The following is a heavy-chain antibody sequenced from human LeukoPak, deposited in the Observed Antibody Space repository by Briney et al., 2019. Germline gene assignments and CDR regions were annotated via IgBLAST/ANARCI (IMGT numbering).Heavy chain of an antibody. Sequence: SETLSLTCTVSGGSISSGSYYWSWIRQPAGKGLEWIGRIYTSGSTNYNPSLKSRVTISVDTSKNQFSLKLGSVTAADTAVYYCARTSGWRYYFDYWGQGTLVTVSS. CDR1: GGSISSGSYY. J-gene: IGHJ4*02. D-gene: IGHD6-19*01. CDR3: ARTSGWRYYFDY. V-gene: IGHV4-61*02. CDR2: IYTSGST.